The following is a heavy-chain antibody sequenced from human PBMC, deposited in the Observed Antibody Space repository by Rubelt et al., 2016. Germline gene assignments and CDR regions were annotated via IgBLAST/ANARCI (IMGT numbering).Heavy chain of an antibody. D-gene: IGHD6-19*01. J-gene: IGHJ4*02. Sequence: GTANYAQKFQGRVTITADESTSTAYMELSSLRSEDTAVYYCARGGAVAAKDDYWGQGTLVTVSS. CDR3: ARGGAVAAKDDY. CDR2: GTA. V-gene: IGHV1-69*01.